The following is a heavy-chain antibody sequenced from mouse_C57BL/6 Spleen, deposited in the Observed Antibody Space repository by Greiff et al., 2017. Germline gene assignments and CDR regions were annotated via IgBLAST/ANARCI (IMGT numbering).Heavy chain of an antibody. V-gene: IGHV1-59*01. CDR3: ARSLGTGTHYFDY. CDR2: IDPSDSYT. Sequence: VQLQQSGAELVRPGTSVTLSCKASGYTFTSYWMHWVKQRPGQGLEWIGVIDPSDSYTNYNQKFKGKATLTVDTSSSTAYMQLSSLTSEDSAVYYCARSLGTGTHYFDYWGQGTTLTVSS. D-gene: IGHD4-1*01. J-gene: IGHJ2*01. CDR1: GYTFTSYW.